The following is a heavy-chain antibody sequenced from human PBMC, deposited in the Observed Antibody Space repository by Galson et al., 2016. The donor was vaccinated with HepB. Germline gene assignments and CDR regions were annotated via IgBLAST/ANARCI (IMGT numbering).Heavy chain of an antibody. CDR3: ATLRATEGLVVNGGYYFDY. CDR2: FDPEDVDT. D-gene: IGHD2-15*01. Sequence: SVKVSCKVSGHSLSDLYIHWVRQAPGKGLEWMGGFDPEDVDTVYGEKFQGRVAMTEDTATDKAYMERSSLRSADTAVYYCATLRATEGLVVNGGYYFDYWGQGTLVSVSS. V-gene: IGHV1-24*01. J-gene: IGHJ4*02. CDR1: GHSLSDLY.